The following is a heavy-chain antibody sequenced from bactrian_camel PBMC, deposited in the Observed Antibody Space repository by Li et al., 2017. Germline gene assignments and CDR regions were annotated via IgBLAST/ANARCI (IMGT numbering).Heavy chain of an antibody. Sequence: VQLVESGGGLVLPGGSLRLSCAASGFTFSGYSMSWVRQAPGKGLEWVSSIRSGGGSTYYADSVKGRFTISKDNAKNTLYLQMNGLKPEDTALYYCATGHPFVVVVMPFGYWGQGTQVTVS. J-gene: IGHJ6*01. CDR2: IRSGGGST. D-gene: IGHD2*01. V-gene: IGHV3S31*01. CDR1: GFTFSGYS. CDR3: ATGHPFVVVVMPFGY.